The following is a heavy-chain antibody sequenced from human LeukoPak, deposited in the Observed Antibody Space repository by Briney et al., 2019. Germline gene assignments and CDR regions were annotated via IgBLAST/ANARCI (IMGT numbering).Heavy chain of an antibody. CDR2: IKEDGSEK. J-gene: IGHJ6*02. CDR1: GFTFSYYW. CDR3: ATYINWVAGDV. Sequence: GGSLRLSCAASGFTFSYYWMRWVRQAPGKGLEWVANIKEDGSEKYYVDSVKGRFTISTDNARNSVFLQMSSLRAEDTAVYYCATYINWVAGDVWGQGTTVIVSS. D-gene: IGHD1-1*01. V-gene: IGHV3-7*01.